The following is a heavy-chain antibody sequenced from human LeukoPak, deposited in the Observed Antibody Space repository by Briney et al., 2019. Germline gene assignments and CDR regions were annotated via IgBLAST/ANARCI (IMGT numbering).Heavy chain of an antibody. D-gene: IGHD2-15*01. CDR1: GYTFTGYY. V-gene: IGHV1-2*02. J-gene: IGHJ3*02. Sequence: ASVKVSCKASGYTFTGYYMHWVRQAPGQGLEWMGWINPNSGGTNYAQKFQGRVTMTRDTSISTAYMELSRLRSDDTAVYYCAKTGFCSGGSCYSHVEDVFNIGGKGKMVTVSS. CDR2: INPNSGGT. CDR3: AKTGFCSGGSCYSHVEDVFNI.